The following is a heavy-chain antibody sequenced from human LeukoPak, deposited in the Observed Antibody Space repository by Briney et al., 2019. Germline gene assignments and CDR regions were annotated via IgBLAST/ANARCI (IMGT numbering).Heavy chain of an antibody. J-gene: IGHJ4*02. CDR2: ISGSGGST. D-gene: IGHD6-13*01. CDR3: AKDRPRYIAAAGTPYLDY. V-gene: IGHV3-23*01. Sequence: GGSLRLSCAASGFTFSSYAMSWVRQAPGKGLEWVSAISGSGGSTYYADSVKGRFTISRDNSKNTLYLQMNSLRAEDTAVYYCAKDRPRYIAAAGTPYLDYWGQGTLVTVSS. CDR1: GFTFSSYA.